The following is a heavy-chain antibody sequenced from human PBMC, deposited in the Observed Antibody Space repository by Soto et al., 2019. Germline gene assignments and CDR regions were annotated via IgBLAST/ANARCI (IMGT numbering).Heavy chain of an antibody. Sequence: GASVKVSCTASGYTFASYAITWVRQAPGQGLEWMGWISAYNGNTNYAQNLQGRVTMTTDSSTSTAYMELSSLRSEDTAVYYCARGSPPTFDYWGQGTLVTVSS. CDR1: GYTFASYA. CDR3: ARGSPPTFDY. CDR2: ISAYNGNT. J-gene: IGHJ4*02. V-gene: IGHV1-18*01. D-gene: IGHD1-26*01.